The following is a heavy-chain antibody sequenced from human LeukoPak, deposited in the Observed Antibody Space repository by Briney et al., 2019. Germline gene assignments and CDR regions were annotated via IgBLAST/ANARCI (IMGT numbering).Heavy chain of an antibody. V-gene: IGHV3-74*01. J-gene: IGHJ2*01. Sequence: GGSLRLSCVASEFTFSNYWIHWVRQPPGKGLVWVSRIRYDGIVTNYADSVEGRFTISRDNAKNTVHLQMNSLRDDDMAVYYCARANPADFNLWGRGTLVTDSS. CDR3: ARANPADFNL. D-gene: IGHD1-14*01. CDR1: EFTFSNYW. CDR2: IRYDGIVT.